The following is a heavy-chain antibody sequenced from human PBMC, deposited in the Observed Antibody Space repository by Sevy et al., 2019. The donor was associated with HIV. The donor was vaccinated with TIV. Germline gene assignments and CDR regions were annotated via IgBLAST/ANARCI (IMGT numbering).Heavy chain of an antibody. V-gene: IGHV3-7*01. J-gene: IGHJ4*02. CDR1: GLTFSTSW. CDR3: ARVSSAGGGDY. D-gene: IGHD6-13*01. Sequence: GGSLRLSCAASGLTFSTSWMKWVRQAPGKGLECVANIRPDGSETYYADSVRGRFTISRDNARDSVFLQMNSLRVEDTAVYYCARVSSAGGGDYSGQRVLVTVSS. CDR2: IRPDGSET.